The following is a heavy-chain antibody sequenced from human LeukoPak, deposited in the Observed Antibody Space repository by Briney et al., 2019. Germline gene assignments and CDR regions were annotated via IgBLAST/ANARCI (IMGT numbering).Heavy chain of an antibody. J-gene: IGHJ4*02. CDR2: VSSNGGST. Sequence: TGGSLRLSCAASGFTFSSYAMSWVRQAPGKGVEWVSTVSSNGGSTYYADSVKGRFTISRDNSKNTLYVQVNSLRVEDTGVYYCAKLAHSSSPDIDYWGQGTVVTVSS. V-gene: IGHV3-23*01. D-gene: IGHD6-6*01. CDR1: GFTFSSYA. CDR3: AKLAHSSSPDIDY.